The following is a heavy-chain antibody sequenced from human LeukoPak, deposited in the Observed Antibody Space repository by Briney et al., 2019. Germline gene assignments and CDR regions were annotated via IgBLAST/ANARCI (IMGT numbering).Heavy chain of an antibody. J-gene: IGHJ6*02. Sequence: ASVSVSCTASGYTFTGYYMHWVRQAPGQGLEWMGWINPNSGGTNYAQTFQGRVTMTRDTSISTAYMELSRLRSDDTAVYYCARDPPGENQILGFVYYYYYYGMDVWGQGTTVTVSS. CDR1: GYTFTGYY. V-gene: IGHV1-2*02. CDR3: ARDPPGENQILGFVYYYYYYGMDV. CDR2: INPNSGGT. D-gene: IGHD3-3*01.